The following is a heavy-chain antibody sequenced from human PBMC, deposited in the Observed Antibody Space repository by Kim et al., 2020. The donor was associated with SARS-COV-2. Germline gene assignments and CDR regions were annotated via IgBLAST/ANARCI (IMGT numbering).Heavy chain of an antibody. D-gene: IGHD3-3*01. CDR1: GFTFSSYS. CDR2: ISSSSSYI. J-gene: IGHJ6*02. Sequence: GGSLRLSCAASGFTFSSYSMNWVRQAPGKGLEWVSSISSSSSYIYYADSVKGRFTISRDNAKNSLYLQMNSLRAEDTAVYYCARFLFSNFWSGYRGYGMDVWGQGTTVTVSS. CDR3: ARFLFSNFWSGYRGYGMDV. V-gene: IGHV3-21*01.